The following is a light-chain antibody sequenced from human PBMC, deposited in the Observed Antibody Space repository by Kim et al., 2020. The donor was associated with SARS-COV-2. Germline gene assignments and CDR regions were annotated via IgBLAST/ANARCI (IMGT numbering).Light chain of an antibody. V-gene: IGLV2-18*02. CDR2: EVS. J-gene: IGLJ1*01. CDR3: SSYTSSNTNG. Sequence: QSALTQPPSVSGSPGQSVTISCTGTSSDVGSYNRVSWYQQPPGTAPKLMIYEVSNRPSGVPDRFSGSKSGNTASLTISGLQAEDEADYYCSSYTSSNTNGFGTGTKVTVL. CDR1: SSDVGSYNR.